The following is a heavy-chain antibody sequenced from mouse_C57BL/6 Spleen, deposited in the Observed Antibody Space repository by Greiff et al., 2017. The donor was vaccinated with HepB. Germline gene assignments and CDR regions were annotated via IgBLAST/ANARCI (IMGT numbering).Heavy chain of an antibody. CDR2: IHPNSGST. D-gene: IGHD1-1*01. CDR3: ERSAVRAMDY. V-gene: IGHV1-64*01. Sequence: QVQLQQPGAELVKPGALVKLSCKASGYTFTSYWTHWVKQRPGQGLEWIGMIHPNSGSTNYDEKFKSKATLTVDKSSSTAYMQLSSLTSEDSAVYYCERSAVRAMDYWGQGTSVTVS. CDR1: GYTFTSYW. J-gene: IGHJ4*01.